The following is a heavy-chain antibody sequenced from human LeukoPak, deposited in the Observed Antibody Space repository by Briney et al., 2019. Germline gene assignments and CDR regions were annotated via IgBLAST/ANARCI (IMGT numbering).Heavy chain of an antibody. CDR3: ASHYETSGYFGFDI. CDR2: IHPGSSNT. CDR1: GYVFTNYW. D-gene: IGHD3-22*01. Sequence: GESLQISCKGSGYVFTNYWIAWVRQVPEKGLEWTGIIHPGSSNTKYGPSFQGQVAISADKSISTAYLHWNNLRASDTAMYYCASHYETSGYFGFDIWGQGTMVTV. J-gene: IGHJ3*02. V-gene: IGHV5-51*03.